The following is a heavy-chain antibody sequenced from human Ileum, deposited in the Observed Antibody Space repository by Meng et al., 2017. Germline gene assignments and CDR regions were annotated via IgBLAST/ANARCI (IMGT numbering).Heavy chain of an antibody. V-gene: IGHV3-23*01. CDR3: VRGVFDS. J-gene: IGHJ5*01. Sequence: EVQVLESGGGLARPGGSLRLSCAASGFAFHYFGMSWVRQAPGKGLERVALINGGGGLTYYADSVKGRFTISRDNSKNTLHLQMNSLRPDDTATYYCVRGVFDSWGQGTLVTVSS. CDR2: INGGGGLT. CDR1: GFAFHYFG.